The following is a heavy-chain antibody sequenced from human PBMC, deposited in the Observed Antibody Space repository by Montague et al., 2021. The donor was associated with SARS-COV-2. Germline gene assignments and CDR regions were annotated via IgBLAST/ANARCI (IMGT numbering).Heavy chain of an antibody. V-gene: IGHV3-30*04. D-gene: IGHD6-13*01. J-gene: IGHJ4*02. CDR3: AREGITAAGKDFDY. CDR2: ISYDGTNE. Sequence: SLRLSCAASGFTFSSYAMHWVRQAPGKGLEWVAVISYDGTNEYYADSVKGRFTISRDNSKNTPYLQMNSLRAEDTAVYYCAREGITAAGKDFDYWGQGTLVTVSS. CDR1: GFTFSSYA.